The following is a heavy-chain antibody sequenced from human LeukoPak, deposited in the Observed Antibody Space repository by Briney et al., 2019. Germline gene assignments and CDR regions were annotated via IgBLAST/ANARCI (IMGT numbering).Heavy chain of an antibody. CDR3: ASDTPYDFWSGYRPLTFDY. Sequence: GGSLRLSCAASRFTFSSYAMSWVRQAPGKGLEWVSAISGSGGSTYYADSVKGRFTISRDNSKNTLYLQMNSLRAEDTAVYYCASDTPYDFWSGYRPLTFDYWGQGTLVTVSS. CDR2: ISGSGGST. V-gene: IGHV3-23*01. CDR1: RFTFSSYA. D-gene: IGHD3-3*01. J-gene: IGHJ4*02.